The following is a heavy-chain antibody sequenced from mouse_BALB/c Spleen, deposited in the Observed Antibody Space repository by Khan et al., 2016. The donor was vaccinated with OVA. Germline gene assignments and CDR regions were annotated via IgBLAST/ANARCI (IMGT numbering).Heavy chain of an antibody. Sequence: EVELVESGPGLVNPSQSLSLTCTVTGYSITSDYAWNWIRQFPGNKLEWIGYINYSGSTNYNPALKSRISITRDTSKNQFFLQLNSVTTEDTATYDCARDGSRYNYAMDYGGQGTSVTVSS. J-gene: IGHJ4*01. V-gene: IGHV3-2*02. CDR3: ARDGSRYNYAMDY. CDR1: GYSITSDYA. D-gene: IGHD2-3*01. CDR2: INYSGST.